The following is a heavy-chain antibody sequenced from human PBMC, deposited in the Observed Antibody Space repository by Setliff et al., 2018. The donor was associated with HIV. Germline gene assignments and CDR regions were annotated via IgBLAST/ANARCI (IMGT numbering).Heavy chain of an antibody. CDR1: GYTFTSHF. CDR2: ININLGKP. D-gene: IGHD2-2*01. J-gene: IGHJ4*02. CDR3: ARESVVESPAATHFDS. V-gene: IGHV7-4-1*02. Sequence: VSCKASGYTFTSHFINWVRQAPGQGLEWMGWININLGKPIYAQGFTGRFAFSWDTSLSTAYLQISSLKADDTAVYYCARESVVESPAATHFDSWGQGTLVTVSS.